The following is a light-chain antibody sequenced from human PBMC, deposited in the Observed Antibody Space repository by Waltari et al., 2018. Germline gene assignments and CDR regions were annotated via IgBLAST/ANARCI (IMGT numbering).Light chain of an antibody. Sequence: QLVLTQSPSASASLGASVKLTCTLDSGHSSNIVAWLQQQPEKGPRYVMKINSDGSHSRGDEIPDRFSGSSSGAERYLTISSGQSEDEADYYCQTGGDGTWVFGGGTKLTVL. CDR1: SGHSSNI. CDR2: INSDGSH. V-gene: IGLV4-69*01. CDR3: QTGGDGTWV. J-gene: IGLJ3*02.